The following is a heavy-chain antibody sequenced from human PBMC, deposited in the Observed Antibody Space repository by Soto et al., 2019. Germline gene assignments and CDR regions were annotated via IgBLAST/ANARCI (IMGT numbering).Heavy chain of an antibody. Sequence: QVQLLESGGGVVQPGRSLRLSCAASGFIFSSYAMHWVRQAPGKGLEWVAVISHGGNEKYYADYVEGRFTISRDNSKNMVYLQMNGLRPEDTAVYYCAKVSSDRGYYYFAMDVWGQGTTVTVSS. D-gene: IGHD3-10*01. CDR1: GFIFSSYA. CDR2: ISHGGNEK. J-gene: IGHJ6*02. V-gene: IGHV3-30*18. CDR3: AKVSSDRGYYYFAMDV.